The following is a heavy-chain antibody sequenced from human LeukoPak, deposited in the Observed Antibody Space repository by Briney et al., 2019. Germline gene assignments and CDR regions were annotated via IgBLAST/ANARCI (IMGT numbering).Heavy chain of an antibody. CDR1: GFTFSSYG. CDR3: AKGILWFGESDF. V-gene: IGHV3-33*06. D-gene: IGHD3-10*01. Sequence: GRSLRLSCAASGFTFSSYGMHWVRQAPGKGLEWVAVIWYDGSNKYYADSVKGRFTISRDNSKNTLYLQMNSLGAEDTAVYYCAKGILWFGESDFGGQGTLVTVSS. CDR2: IWYDGSNK. J-gene: IGHJ4*02.